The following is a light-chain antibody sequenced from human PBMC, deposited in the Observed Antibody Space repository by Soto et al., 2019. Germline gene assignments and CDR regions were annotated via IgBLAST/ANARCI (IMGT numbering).Light chain of an antibody. J-gene: IGKJ1*01. CDR2: GAS. CDR1: QSVSSN. CDR3: QQYKSYSRT. Sequence: EIVMTQSPATLSVSPGERATLSCRASQSVSSNLAWYQQKPGQAPRXLIYGASTRATGIPARFSGSGSGTELTITISSLQPDDVEAYYCQQYKSYSRTFGQGTKVDI. V-gene: IGKV3-15*01.